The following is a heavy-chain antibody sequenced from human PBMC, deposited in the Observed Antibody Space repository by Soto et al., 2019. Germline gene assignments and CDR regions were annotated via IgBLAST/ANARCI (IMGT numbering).Heavy chain of an antibody. J-gene: IGHJ4*02. CDR2: ISYDGNNK. V-gene: IGHV3-30-3*01. CDR1: GFTFSNDA. D-gene: IGHD3-10*01. Sequence: GGSLRLSCAASGFTFSNDAMHWVRQAPGKGLEWVAVISYDGNNKYNADSVKGRFTISRDNSKNTLDLQMNSLRAEDTAVYYCATYGPAIFWGQGSLVTVSS. CDR3: ATYGPAIF.